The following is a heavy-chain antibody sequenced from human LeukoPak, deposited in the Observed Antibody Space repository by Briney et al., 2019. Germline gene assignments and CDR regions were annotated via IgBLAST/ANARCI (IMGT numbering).Heavy chain of an antibody. CDR3: TTEISLIWD. V-gene: IGHV3-15*01. J-gene: IGHJ4*02. Sequence: GGSLRLSCAASGFTFSNAWMSWVRQAPGKGLEWVGRIRSKPDGGTTEYAAPVKGRFTISRDDSKNTLYLQMNSLKTEDTGVYYCTTEISLIWDWGQGTLVTVSS. CDR2: IRSKPDGGTT. D-gene: IGHD2-15*01. CDR1: GFTFSNAW.